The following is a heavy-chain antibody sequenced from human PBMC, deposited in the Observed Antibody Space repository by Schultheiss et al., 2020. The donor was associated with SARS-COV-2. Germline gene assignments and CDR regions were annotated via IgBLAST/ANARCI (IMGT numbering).Heavy chain of an antibody. CDR3: ARHLYSTSGNYFYYYLGV. V-gene: IGHV4-39*01. Sequence: SQTLSLTCTVSAGSISRSSYYWAWIRQPPEKGLEWLASMYYTGSTYYNPSLKSRVTISVDRSKNQFSLKLSSVTAADTAVYYCARHLYSTSGNYFYYYLGVWGKGTTVTVSS. CDR2: MYYTGST. J-gene: IGHJ6*03. D-gene: IGHD2-2*01. CDR1: AGSISRSSYY.